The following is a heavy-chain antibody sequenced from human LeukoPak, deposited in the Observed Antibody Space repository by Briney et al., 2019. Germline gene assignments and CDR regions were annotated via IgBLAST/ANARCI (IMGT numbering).Heavy chain of an antibody. D-gene: IGHD3-3*01. CDR2: IYYSGST. CDR3: ARVLGEKYYDFWSGPLDY. CDR1: GGSISSGGYY. J-gene: IGHJ4*02. V-gene: IGHV4-31*03. Sequence: SETLSLTCTVSGGSISSGGYYWSWIRQHPGKGLEWIGYIYYSGSTYYNPSLKSRVTISVDRSKNQFSLKLSSVTAADTAVYYCARVLGEKYYDFWSGPLDYWGQGTLVTVSS.